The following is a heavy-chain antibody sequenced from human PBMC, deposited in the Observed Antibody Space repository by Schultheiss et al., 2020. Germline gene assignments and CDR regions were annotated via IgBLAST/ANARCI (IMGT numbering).Heavy chain of an antibody. V-gene: IGHV3-33*01. CDR2: IWYDGSNE. Sequence: GGSLRLSCAASGVTFSSYAMHWVRQAPGKGLEWVAVIWYDGSNEYYADSVKGRFTISRDNSKNTLFLQMNSLRAEDTAVYYCAREDGGNSHWGQGTLVTVSS. D-gene: IGHD4-23*01. J-gene: IGHJ4*02. CDR3: AREDGGNSH. CDR1: GVTFSSYA.